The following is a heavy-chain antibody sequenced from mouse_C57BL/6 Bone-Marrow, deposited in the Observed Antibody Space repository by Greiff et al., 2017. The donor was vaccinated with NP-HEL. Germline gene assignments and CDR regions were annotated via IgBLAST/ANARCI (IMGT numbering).Heavy chain of an antibody. CDR2: IYPGSGNT. Sequence: QVQLKESGAELVRPGASVKLSCKASGYTFTDYYINWVKQRPGQGLEWIARIYPGSGNTYYNEKFKGKATLTPEKSSSTAYMQLSSLTSEDSAVYFCARRNSSGYVFAYWGQGTLVTVSA. D-gene: IGHD3-2*02. J-gene: IGHJ3*01. CDR1: GYTFTDYY. CDR3: ARRNSSGYVFAY. V-gene: IGHV1-76*01.